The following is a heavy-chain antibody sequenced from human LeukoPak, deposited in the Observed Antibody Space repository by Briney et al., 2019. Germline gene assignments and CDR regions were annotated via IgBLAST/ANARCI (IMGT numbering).Heavy chain of an antibody. CDR1: GGTFSSYA. CDR3: AHNYGSGSYYTYYFDY. Sequence: ASVKVSCKASGGTFSSYAISWVRQAPGRGLEWMGGIIPIFGTANYAQKFQGRVTITTDESTSTAHMELSSLRSEDTAVYYCAHNYGSGSYYTYYFDYWGQGTLVTVSS. CDR2: IIPIFGTA. V-gene: IGHV1-69*05. J-gene: IGHJ4*02. D-gene: IGHD3-10*01.